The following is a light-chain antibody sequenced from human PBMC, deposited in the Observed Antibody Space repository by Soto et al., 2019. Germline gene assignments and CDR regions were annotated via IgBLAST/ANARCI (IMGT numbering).Light chain of an antibody. V-gene: IGKV1-5*03. CDR2: KAS. CDR1: HSISNW. CDR3: QQYNTFLT. J-gene: IGKJ4*01. Sequence: DIQMTQSPSALSASVGDRVTIACRASHSISNWLAWYQQKPGKAPKLLIYKASSLQSGVPPRFSGGGSGTEFTLTISSLQPDDVATYYCQQYNTFLTFGGGTKVDI.